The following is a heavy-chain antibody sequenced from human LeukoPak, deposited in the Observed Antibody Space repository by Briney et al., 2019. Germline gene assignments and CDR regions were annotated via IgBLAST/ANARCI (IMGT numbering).Heavy chain of an antibody. CDR2: ISWNSGSM. D-gene: IGHD6-13*01. J-gene: IGHJ4*02. V-gene: IGHV3-9*01. Sequence: GGSLRLSCAASGFTFDDYAMHWVRQAPGKGLEWVSGISWNSGSMGYADSVKGRFTISRDNAKNSLYLQMNSLRAEDTALYYCAKDSSSSWYGGGFAYWGQGTLVTVSS. CDR1: GFTFDDYA. CDR3: AKDSSSSWYGGGFAY.